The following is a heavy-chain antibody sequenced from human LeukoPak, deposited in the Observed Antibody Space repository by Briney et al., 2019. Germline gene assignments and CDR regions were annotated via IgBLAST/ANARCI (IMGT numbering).Heavy chain of an antibody. J-gene: IGHJ5*02. D-gene: IGHD3-22*01. Sequence: PGGSLRLSCATSGFSFSTYAMSWVRQAPGKGLQWVSVIIGSGSGTYYADSVKGRFTISRDNSRNTLYLQMNSLRAEDTAVYYCARWYYYETSGLYYGSFDNWGQGTLATVSS. V-gene: IGHV3-23*01. CDR3: ARWYYYETSGLYYGSFDN. CDR1: GFSFSTYA. CDR2: IIGSGSGT.